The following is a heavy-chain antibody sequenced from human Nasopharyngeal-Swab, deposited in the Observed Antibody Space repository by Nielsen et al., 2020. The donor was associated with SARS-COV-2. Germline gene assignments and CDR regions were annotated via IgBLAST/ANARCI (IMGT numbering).Heavy chain of an antibody. J-gene: IGHJ3*02. CDR2: INHSGST. V-gene: IGHV4-34*01. Sequence: WIRQPPGKGLEWIGEINHSGSTNYNPSLKSRVTISVDTSKNQFSLKLSSVTAADTAVYYCARGEGVPGGSLGRFAQPDAFDIWGQGTMVTVSS. D-gene: IGHD2-15*01. CDR3: ARGEGVPGGSLGRFAQPDAFDI.